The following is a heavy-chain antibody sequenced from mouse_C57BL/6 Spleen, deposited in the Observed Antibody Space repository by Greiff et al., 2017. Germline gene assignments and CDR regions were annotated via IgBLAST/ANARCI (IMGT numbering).Heavy chain of an antibody. J-gene: IGHJ4*01. CDR2: IWSDGST. Sequence: QVQLKQSGPGLVAPSQSLSITCTVSGFSLTSYGVHWVRQPPGKGLEWLVVIWSDGSTTYNSALKSRLSISKDNSKSQVFLKMNSLQTDDTAMYYCARHGHSNYAMDYWGQGTSVTVSS. D-gene: IGHD2-5*01. CDR1: GFSLTSYG. V-gene: IGHV2-6-1*01. CDR3: ARHGHSNYAMDY.